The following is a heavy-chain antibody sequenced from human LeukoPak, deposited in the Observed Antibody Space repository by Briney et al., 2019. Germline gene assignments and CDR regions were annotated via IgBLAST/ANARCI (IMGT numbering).Heavy chain of an antibody. V-gene: IGHV3-23*01. CDR1: GFTFSSYA. CDR3: ARGITIFGVVINDYYGMDV. Sequence: GGSLRLSCAASGFTFSSYAMSWVRQAPGKGLEWVSAISGSGGSTYYADSVKGRFTISRDNSKNTLYLQMNSLRAEDTAVYYCARGITIFGVVINDYYGMDVWGQGTTVTVSS. J-gene: IGHJ6*02. D-gene: IGHD3-3*01. CDR2: ISGSGGST.